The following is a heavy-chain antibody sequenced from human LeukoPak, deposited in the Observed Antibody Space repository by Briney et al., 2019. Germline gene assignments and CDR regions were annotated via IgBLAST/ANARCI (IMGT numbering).Heavy chain of an antibody. V-gene: IGHV5-51*01. J-gene: IGHJ4*02. CDR1: GYSFTSYW. D-gene: IGHD3-22*01. Sequence: GESLKISCKGSGYSFTSYWIGWVRQMPGKGLEWMGIIYPGDSDTRYSPSFQGQATISADKSISTAYLQWSSLKASDTAMYYCARGPRYYYDSSGYRHFDYWGQGTLVTVSS. CDR3: ARGPRYYYDSSGYRHFDY. CDR2: IYPGDSDT.